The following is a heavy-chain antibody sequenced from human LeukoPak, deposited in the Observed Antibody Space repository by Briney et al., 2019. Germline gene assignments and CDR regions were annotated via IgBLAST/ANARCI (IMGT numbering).Heavy chain of an antibody. V-gene: IGHV3-7*03. CDR2: IKSDGSEE. CDR3: APKLYYFDY. Sequence: PGGSLRLSCATSGFIFSSYWMCWVRQAPGKGLEWVANIKSDGSEEYYGDSVKGRFTISRDNAKNSLYLQMNSLRAEDTAVYYCAPKLYYFDYWGQGTLVTVSS. J-gene: IGHJ4*02. D-gene: IGHD3-10*01. CDR1: GFIFSSYW.